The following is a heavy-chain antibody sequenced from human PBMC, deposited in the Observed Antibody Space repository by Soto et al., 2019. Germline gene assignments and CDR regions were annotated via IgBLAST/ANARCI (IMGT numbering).Heavy chain of an antibody. J-gene: IGHJ5*02. CDR1: GGSISSYY. V-gene: IGHV4-59*01. CDR3: ARAPGPMVRGVAPTNWFDP. D-gene: IGHD3-10*01. CDR2: IYYSGST. Sequence: SETLSLTCTVSGGSISSYYWSWIRQPPGKGLEWIGYIYYSGSTNYNPSLKSRVTISVDTSKNQFSLKMSSVTAADTAVYYCARAPGPMVRGVAPTNWFDPWGQGTLVTVSS.